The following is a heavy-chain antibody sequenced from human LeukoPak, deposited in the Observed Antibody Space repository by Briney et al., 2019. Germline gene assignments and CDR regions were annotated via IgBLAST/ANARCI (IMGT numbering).Heavy chain of an antibody. Sequence: GGSLRLSCEGSGYSFSSFWMHWVRQAPGKGLVWVSRINSDGSTTTYADSVKGRFTVSRDNAKNTLNLQMNSLRAEDTAMYYCARGGDYYDSSGYFWRPAEIDYWGQGTLVTVSS. V-gene: IGHV3-74*03. CDR3: ARGGDYYDSSGYFWRPAEIDY. CDR1: GYSFSSFW. CDR2: INSDGSTT. J-gene: IGHJ4*02. D-gene: IGHD3-22*01.